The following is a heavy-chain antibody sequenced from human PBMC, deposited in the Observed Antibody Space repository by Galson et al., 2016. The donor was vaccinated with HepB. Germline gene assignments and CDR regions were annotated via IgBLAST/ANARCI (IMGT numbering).Heavy chain of an antibody. J-gene: IGHJ4*02. CDR3: AKHPSYASSGYYYVNYFDY. D-gene: IGHD3-22*01. CDR1: GFTFSSYA. V-gene: IGHV3-23*01. CDR2: ISGSGGST. Sequence: SLRLSCAASGFTFSSYAMSWVRQAPGKGVEWVSAISGSGGSTYYADSVKGRFTISRDNYKNTLYLQMNSLRAGDTALYHCAKHPSYASSGYYYVNYFDYWGQGTLVTVSS.